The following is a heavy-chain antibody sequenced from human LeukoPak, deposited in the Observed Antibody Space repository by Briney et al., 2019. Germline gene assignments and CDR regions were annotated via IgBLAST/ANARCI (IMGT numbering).Heavy chain of an antibody. CDR3: VRDGGVSGYDLLDY. J-gene: IGHJ4*02. CDR2: INQDGSEE. V-gene: IGHV3-7*01. Sequence: GGSLRLSCAASGFTFSNYWMTWVRQAPGKGLEWVAHINQDGSEEHYMDSAKARFTISRDNAKNSLSLQKNSLRAEDTAVYYCVRDGGVSGYDLLDYWGQGTLVTVSS. CDR1: GFTFSNYW. D-gene: IGHD5-12*01.